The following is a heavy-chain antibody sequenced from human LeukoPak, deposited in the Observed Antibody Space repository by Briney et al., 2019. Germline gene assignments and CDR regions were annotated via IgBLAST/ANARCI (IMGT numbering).Heavy chain of an antibody. V-gene: IGHV4-61*02. CDR1: GGSISSGSYY. Sequence: SETLSLTCTVSGGSISSGSYYWSWIRQPAGKGLEWIGRIYTSGSTNYNPSLKSRVTISVDTSKNQFSLKLSSVTAAGTAVYYCARGAGFDYWGQGTLVTVSS. CDR3: ARGAGFDY. CDR2: IYTSGST. J-gene: IGHJ4*02.